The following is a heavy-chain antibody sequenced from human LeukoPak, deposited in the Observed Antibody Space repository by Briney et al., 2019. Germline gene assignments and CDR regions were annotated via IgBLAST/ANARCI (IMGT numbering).Heavy chain of an antibody. V-gene: IGHV1-69*13. D-gene: IGHD6-13*01. J-gene: IGHJ4*02. Sequence: GASVKVSCTASGGTFSSYAISWVRQAPGQGLEWMGGIIPIFGTAIYAQKFQGRVTITADESTSTAYMELSSLRSEDTAVYYCARYGPARRFWGSSSWSGTLDYWGQGTLVTVSS. CDR1: GGTFSSYA. CDR2: IIPIFGTA. CDR3: ARYGPARRFWGSSSWSGTLDY.